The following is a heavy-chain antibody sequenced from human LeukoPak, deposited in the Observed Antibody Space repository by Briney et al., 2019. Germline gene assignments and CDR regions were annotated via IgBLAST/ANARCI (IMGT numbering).Heavy chain of an antibody. D-gene: IGHD3-10*01. J-gene: IGHJ5*02. V-gene: IGHV4-34*01. CDR2: INHSGRT. Sequence: SETLSLTCAVYGGSFSGYYWSWIRQPPGKGLEWIGEINHSGRTNYNPSLKSRVTISVDSSKNQFSLRLSFVTAADTAVYYCARGGITMVRGVNGHTYNWFDPWGQGTLVTVSS. CDR3: ARGGITMVRGVNGHTYNWFDP. CDR1: GGSFSGYY.